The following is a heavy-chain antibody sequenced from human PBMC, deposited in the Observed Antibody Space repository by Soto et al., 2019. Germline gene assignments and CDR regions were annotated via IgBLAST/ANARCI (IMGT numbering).Heavy chain of an antibody. Sequence: PSETLSLTCTVSGGSINGDDFYWSWIRQPPGQGLEWIGYIYYSGSTYYNPSLKSRVTMSVDTSKNQFSLKLTSVTAADTAVYYCGRKKAYNNYGDSWGQGTLVTVSS. CDR3: GRKKAYNNYGDS. V-gene: IGHV4-30-4*01. D-gene: IGHD4-4*01. CDR2: IYYSGST. CDR1: GGSINGDDFY. J-gene: IGHJ4*02.